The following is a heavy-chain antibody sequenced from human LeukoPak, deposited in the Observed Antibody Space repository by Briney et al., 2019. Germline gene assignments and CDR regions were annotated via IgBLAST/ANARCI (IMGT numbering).Heavy chain of an antibody. V-gene: IGHV3-30-3*01. CDR2: ISYDGSNK. Sequence: GRSLRLSCAASGFTFSSYAMHWVRQAPGKGLEWVAVISYDGSNKYYADSVKGRFTISRDNSKNTLYLQMNSLRAEDTAVYYCATPVQSPYDYWGQGTLVTVSS. D-gene: IGHD1-1*01. CDR1: GFTFSSYA. J-gene: IGHJ4*02. CDR3: ATPVQSPYDY.